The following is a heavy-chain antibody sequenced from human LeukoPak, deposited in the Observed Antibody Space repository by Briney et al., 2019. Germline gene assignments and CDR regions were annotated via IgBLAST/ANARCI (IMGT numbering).Heavy chain of an antibody. CDR1: GFTFSSYW. CDR2: IKQDGSEK. J-gene: IGHJ4*02. D-gene: IGHD6-13*01. Sequence: PGGSLRLSCATSGFTFSSYWMSWVRQAPGKGLEWVANIKQDGSEKYYVDSVKGRFTISRDNAKNSLYLQMNSLRAEDTAVYYCASLGGSRVYFDYWGQGTLVTVSS. CDR3: ASLGGSRVYFDY. V-gene: IGHV3-7*01.